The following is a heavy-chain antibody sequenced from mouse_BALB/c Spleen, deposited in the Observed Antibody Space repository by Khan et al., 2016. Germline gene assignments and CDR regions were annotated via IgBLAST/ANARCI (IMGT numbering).Heavy chain of an antibody. CDR3: ASYRYDDFAY. Sequence: VQLKESGPGLVKPSQTVSLTCTVTGISITTGNYRWSWIRQFPGNKLEWIGNIYYSSIITYKPHQTSRSTISSTSSKNQFFLVMNSLTAEATATYCCASYRYDDFAYWGQGATLTVSS. D-gene: IGHD2-12*01. J-gene: IGHJ2*01. V-gene: IGHV3-5*02. CDR2: IYYSSII. CDR1: GISITTGNYR.